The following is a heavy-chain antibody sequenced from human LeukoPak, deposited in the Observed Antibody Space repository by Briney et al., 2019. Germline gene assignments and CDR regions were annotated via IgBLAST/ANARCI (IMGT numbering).Heavy chain of an antibody. CDR3: ARFNTYYYDSSGYYPRSFDY. V-gene: IGHV1-18*01. D-gene: IGHD3-22*01. Sequence: GASVKVSCKASGYTFTSYGISWVRQAPGRGLEWMGWISAYNGNTNYAQKLQGRVTMTTDTSTSTAYMELRSLRSDDTAVYYCARFNTYYYDSSGYYPRSFDYWGQGTLVTVSS. CDR2: ISAYNGNT. J-gene: IGHJ4*02. CDR1: GYTFTSYG.